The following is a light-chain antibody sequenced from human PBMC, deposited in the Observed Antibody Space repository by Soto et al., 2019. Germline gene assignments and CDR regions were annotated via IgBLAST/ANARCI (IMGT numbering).Light chain of an antibody. CDR2: RVS. CDR1: QSLLHSYGTTY. V-gene: IGKV2-24*01. CDR3: LRATHFPAYT. J-gene: IGKJ2*01. Sequence: DIVMTQTPLSSPVTLGQPASISCRSSQSLLHSYGTTYLNWLQQRPGQPPRLLIYRVSNRFSGVSDRFSGSGAGSDFTRKMSRVEAGDVGIYYCLRATHFPAYTFGQGTKLEI.